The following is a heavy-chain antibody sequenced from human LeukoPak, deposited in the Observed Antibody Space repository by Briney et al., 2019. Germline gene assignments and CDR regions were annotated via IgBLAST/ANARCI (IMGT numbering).Heavy chain of an antibody. CDR1: GDSVSRKSAG. Sequence: SQTLSLTCAISGDSVSRKSAGWNWIRQSPSRGLERMGRTYYRSKWYNDYALSVKSRITINPDTSKNQFSLQLNSVTPEDTAVYYCARDLIGYSSGWYVWFDPWGQGTLVTVSS. J-gene: IGHJ5*02. D-gene: IGHD6-19*01. CDR2: TYYRSKWYN. CDR3: ARDLIGYSSGWYVWFDP. V-gene: IGHV6-1*01.